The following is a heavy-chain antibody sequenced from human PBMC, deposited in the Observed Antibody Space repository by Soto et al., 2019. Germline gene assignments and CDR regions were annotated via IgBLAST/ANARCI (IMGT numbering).Heavy chain of an antibody. J-gene: IGHJ5*02. CDR2: TYYRSKWYN. CDR3: ARYSGSYFVSGNWFEP. V-gene: IGHV6-1*01. Sequence: SQTLSLTCAISGDSVSSNSAAWNWIRQSPSRGLEWLGRTYYRSKWYNDYAVSVKSRITINPDTSKNQFSLQLNSVTPEDTAVYYCARYSGSYFVSGNWFEPWGQGTLVTVSS. CDR1: GDSVSSNSAA. D-gene: IGHD1-26*01.